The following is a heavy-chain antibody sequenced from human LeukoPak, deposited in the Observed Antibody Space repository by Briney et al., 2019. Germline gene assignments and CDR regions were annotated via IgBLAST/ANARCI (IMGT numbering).Heavy chain of an antibody. Sequence: SETLSLTCAVYGGSFSGYYWSWIRQPPGKGLEWIGEINHSGSTNYNPSPKSRVTISVDTSKNQFSLKLSSVTAADTAVYYCAREGVVVPAARGDYYGMDVWGQGTTVTVSS. CDR3: AREGVVVPAARGDYYGMDV. V-gene: IGHV4-34*01. CDR2: INHSGST. CDR1: GGSFSGYY. D-gene: IGHD2-2*01. J-gene: IGHJ6*02.